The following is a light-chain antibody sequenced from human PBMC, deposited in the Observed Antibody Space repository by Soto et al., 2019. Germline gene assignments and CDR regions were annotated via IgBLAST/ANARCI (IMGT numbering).Light chain of an antibody. Sequence: EIVLTQSPGTLSLSPGERVTLSCRASQSIDNNHLAWYQQKPGQAPRLLIHGTSNRATGIPDRFSGSGSGTDFTLTFSRLEPEDFAVYYCHQYGNTLWTFGQGTKVDIK. CDR1: QSIDNNH. J-gene: IGKJ1*01. V-gene: IGKV3-20*01. CDR2: GTS. CDR3: HQYGNTLWT.